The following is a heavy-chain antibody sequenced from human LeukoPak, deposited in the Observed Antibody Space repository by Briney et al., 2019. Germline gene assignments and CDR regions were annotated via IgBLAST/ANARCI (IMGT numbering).Heavy chain of an antibody. J-gene: IGHJ3*02. D-gene: IGHD6-13*01. CDR2: ISYDGSNK. V-gene: IGHV3-30*18. CDR1: GFTFSSYG. CDR3: AKGTIAAAATDAFDI. Sequence: QPGGSLRLSCAASGFTFSSYGMHWVRQAPGKGLEWVAVISYDGSNKCYADSVKGRFTISRDNSKNTLYLQMNSLRAEDTAVYYCAKGTIAAAATDAFDIWGQGTMVTVSS.